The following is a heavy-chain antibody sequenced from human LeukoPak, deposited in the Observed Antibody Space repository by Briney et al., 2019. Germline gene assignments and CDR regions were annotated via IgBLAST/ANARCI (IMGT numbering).Heavy chain of an antibody. CDR3: AKGLFSSGWYFGS. V-gene: IGHV3-23*01. CDR2: IGGSGDST. D-gene: IGHD6-19*01. CDR1: GFSFSSYA. J-gene: IGHJ5*02. Sequence: GGSLRLSCAASGFSFSSYAMSWDRQAPGKGLEFVSAIGGSGDSTYYADSVKGRFTISRDNSKSTLYLQMNSLRVEDTALYYCAKGLFSSGWYFGSWGQGTLVTVSS.